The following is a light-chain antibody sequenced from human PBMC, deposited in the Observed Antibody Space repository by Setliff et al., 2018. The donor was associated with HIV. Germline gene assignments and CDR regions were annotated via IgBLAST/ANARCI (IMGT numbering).Light chain of an antibody. J-gene: IGLJ3*02. CDR1: TGAVTSGHL. V-gene: IGLV7-43*01. CDR3: LLYSGTWG. CDR2: TTT. Sequence: QAVVTQEPSLTVSPGGTVTLTCASSTGAVTSGHLPSWFQQKPGQAPRVLVSTTTNRHSWTPARFSGFLLGGKAALPLSGVQPEDEADYYCLLYSGTWGFGGGTKVTVL.